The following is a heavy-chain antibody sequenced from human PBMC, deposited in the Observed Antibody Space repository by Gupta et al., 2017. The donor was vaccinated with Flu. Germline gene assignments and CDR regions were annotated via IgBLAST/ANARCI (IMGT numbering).Heavy chain of an antibody. J-gene: IGHJ4*02. Sequence: GQGLEWMGGIIPIFGTANYAQKFQGRVTITADKSTSTAYMELSSLRSEDTAVYYCARDVSYYDSSGSEGFDYWGQGTLVTVSS. V-gene: IGHV1-69*06. CDR2: IIPIFGTA. D-gene: IGHD3-22*01. CDR3: ARDVSYYDSSGSEGFDY.